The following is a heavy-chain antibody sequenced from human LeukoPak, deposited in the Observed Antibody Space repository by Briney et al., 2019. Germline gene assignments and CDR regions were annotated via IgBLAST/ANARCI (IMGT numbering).Heavy chain of an antibody. Sequence: PGGSLRLSCAASGFTFDDYGMSWVRQAPGKGLEWVSGINCNGGSTGYADSVKGRFTISRDNAKNSLYLQMNSLRAEDTALYYCARAVPMVRGVISYYYYYMDVWGKGTTVTVSS. CDR2: INCNGGST. V-gene: IGHV3-20*04. J-gene: IGHJ6*03. D-gene: IGHD3-10*01. CDR3: ARAVPMVRGVISYYYYYMDV. CDR1: GFTFDDYG.